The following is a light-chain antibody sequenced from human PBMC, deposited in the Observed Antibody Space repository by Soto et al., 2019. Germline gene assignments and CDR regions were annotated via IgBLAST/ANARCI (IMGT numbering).Light chain of an antibody. CDR3: QQYGSSPLYT. V-gene: IGKV3-20*01. CDR1: QTISSN. CDR2: DAS. J-gene: IGKJ2*01. Sequence: EVVMTQSPATLSVSPGEGATLSCRASQTISSNLAWYQQKPGQAPRLVIFDASTRATGIPDRFSGSGSGTDFTLTISRLEPEDFAVYYCQQYGSSPLYTFGQGTKVDIK.